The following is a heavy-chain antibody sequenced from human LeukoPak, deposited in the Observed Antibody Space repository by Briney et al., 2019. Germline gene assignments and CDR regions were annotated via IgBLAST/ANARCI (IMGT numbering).Heavy chain of an antibody. V-gene: IGHV3-20*04. CDR3: ARDLRVVITGSFDS. CDR2: INWNGDST. D-gene: IGHD3-22*01. Sequence: GGSLRLSCAASGFSFDHYGLTWVRQAPGKGLEWVSGINWNGDSTDYADSVKGRFTISRDNAKNSLYLQMNSLRAEDTALYYCARDLRVVITGSFDSWGQGTLVTVSS. CDR1: GFSFDHYG. J-gene: IGHJ4*02.